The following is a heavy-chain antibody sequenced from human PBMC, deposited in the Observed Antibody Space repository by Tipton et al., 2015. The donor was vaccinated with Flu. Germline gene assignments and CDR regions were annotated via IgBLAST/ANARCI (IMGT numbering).Heavy chain of an antibody. D-gene: IGHD3-22*01. CDR2: ISYDGSNK. CDR3: AAENYYDSSGYYY. V-gene: IGHV3-30-3*01. Sequence: SLRLSCAASGFTFSSYAMHWVRQAPGKGLEWVAVISYDGSNKYYADSVKGRFTISRDNSKNTLYLQMNSLRAEDTAVYYCAAENYYDSSGYYYWGQGTLVTVSS. CDR1: GFTFSSYA. J-gene: IGHJ4*02.